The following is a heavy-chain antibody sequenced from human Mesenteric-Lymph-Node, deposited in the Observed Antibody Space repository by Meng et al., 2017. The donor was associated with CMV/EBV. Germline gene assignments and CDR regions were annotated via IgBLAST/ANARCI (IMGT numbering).Heavy chain of an antibody. CDR1: GFNFSSYA. V-gene: IGHV3-23*01. CDR2: ITGSGAST. Sequence: ASGFNFSSYAMSWVRQAPGKGLEWVSTITGSGASTYYADSVKGRFTVSRDNSKNTLYLQMNSLRAEDTAVYYCAKPTDSGSVRPFDYWGQGTLVTVSS. CDR3: AKPTDSGSVRPFDY. D-gene: IGHD3-10*01. J-gene: IGHJ4*02.